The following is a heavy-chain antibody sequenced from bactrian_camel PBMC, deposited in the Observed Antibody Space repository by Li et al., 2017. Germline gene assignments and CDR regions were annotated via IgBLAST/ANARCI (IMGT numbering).Heavy chain of an antibody. J-gene: IGHJ4*01. CDR1: GYRYSTYC. V-gene: IGHV3S53*01. CDR3: AANWCPELTGTRRTLFDT. CDR2: IDSDGRT. D-gene: IGHD1*01. Sequence: QVQLVESGGGSVQAGESLRLSCVVSGYRYSTYCMGWFRQVPGNEREPLASIDSDGRTSVADSVKGRFTISQDGAKNTLYLHMNNLKPEDTAMYYCAANWCPELTGTRRTLFDTGARGPRSPSP.